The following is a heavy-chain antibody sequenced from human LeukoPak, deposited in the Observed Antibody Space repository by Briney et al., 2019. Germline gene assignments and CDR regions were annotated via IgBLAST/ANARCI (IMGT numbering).Heavy chain of an antibody. J-gene: IGHJ4*02. Sequence: PGRSLRLSCAASGFTFDDYAMHWVRQAPGKGLEWVSGISWNSGSIGYADSVKGRFTISRDNAKNSLYLQMNSLRAEDTAVYYCAKDVVDTAMDPMLDYWGQGTLVTVSS. CDR1: GFTFDDYA. V-gene: IGHV3-9*01. CDR3: AKDVVDTAMDPMLDY. CDR2: ISWNSGSI. D-gene: IGHD5-18*01.